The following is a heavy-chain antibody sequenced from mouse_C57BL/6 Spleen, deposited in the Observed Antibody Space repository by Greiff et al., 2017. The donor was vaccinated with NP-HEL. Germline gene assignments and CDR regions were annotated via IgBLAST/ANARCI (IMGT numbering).Heavy chain of an antibody. CDR1: GYTFTDYY. J-gene: IGHJ1*03. V-gene: IGHV1-26*01. Sequence: EVQLQQSGPELVKPGASVKISCKASGYTFTDYYMNWVKQSHGKSLEWIGDINPNNGGTSYNQKFKGKATLTVDKSSSTAYMELRSLTSEDSAVYYCAREEAYYGSSPTGYFDVWGTGTTVTVSS. CDR2: INPNNGGT. D-gene: IGHD1-1*01. CDR3: AREEAYYGSSPTGYFDV.